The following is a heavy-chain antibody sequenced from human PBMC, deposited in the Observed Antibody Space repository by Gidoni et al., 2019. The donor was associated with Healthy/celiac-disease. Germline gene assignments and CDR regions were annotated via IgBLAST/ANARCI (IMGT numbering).Heavy chain of an antibody. CDR1: GFTFDDYA. V-gene: IGHV3-9*01. D-gene: IGHD6-13*01. J-gene: IGHJ3*02. Sequence: EVQLVESGGGLVQPGRSLRLSCAASGFTFDDYAMHWVRQAPGKGLEWVSGISWNSGSIGYADSVKGRFTISRDNAKNSLYLQMNSLRAEDTALYYCAKDRIAAAGRDAFDIWGQGTMVTVSS. CDR3: AKDRIAAAGRDAFDI. CDR2: ISWNSGSI.